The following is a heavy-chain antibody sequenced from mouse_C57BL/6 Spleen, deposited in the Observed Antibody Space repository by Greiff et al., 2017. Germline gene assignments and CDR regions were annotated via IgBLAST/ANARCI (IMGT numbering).Heavy chain of an antibody. V-gene: IGHV1-69*01. Sequence: VQLQQPGAELVMPGASVKLSCKASGYTFTSYWMHWVKQRPGQGLEWIGEIDPSDSYTNYNQKFKGKSTLTVDKSSSTAYMQLSSLTSEDSAVYYCARQRQGDYYAMDYWGQGTSVTVSS. CDR2: IDPSDSYT. D-gene: IGHD2-12*01. J-gene: IGHJ4*01. CDR1: GYTFTSYW. CDR3: ARQRQGDYYAMDY.